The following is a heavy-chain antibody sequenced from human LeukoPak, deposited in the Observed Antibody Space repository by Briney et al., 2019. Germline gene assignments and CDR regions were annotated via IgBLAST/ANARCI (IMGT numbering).Heavy chain of an antibody. J-gene: IGHJ6*02. CDR3: ARDYDFWSGSPYGMDV. V-gene: IGHV3-33*01. D-gene: IGHD3-3*01. CDR2: IWYDGSNK. CDR1: GFTFSSYG. Sequence: EGSLRLSCAASGFTFSSYGMHWVRQAPGKGLEWVAVIWYDGSNKYYADSVKGRFTISRDNSKNTLYLQMNSLRAEGTAVYYCARDYDFWSGSPYGMDVWGQGTTVTVSS.